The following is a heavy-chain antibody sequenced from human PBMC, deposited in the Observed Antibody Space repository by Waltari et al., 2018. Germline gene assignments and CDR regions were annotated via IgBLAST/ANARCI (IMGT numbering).Heavy chain of an antibody. CDR3: AREEDAFDI. CDR2: ISSSSSTI. J-gene: IGHJ3*02. CDR1: GFIFSSYS. Sequence: EVQLVESGGGLVQPGGSLRLSCAASGFIFSSYSMKWVRQAPGKGLEWVSYISSSSSTIYYADSVMGRFTISRDNSKNTLYLQMNSLRAEDTAVYYCAREEDAFDIWGQGTMVTVSS. V-gene: IGHV3-48*01.